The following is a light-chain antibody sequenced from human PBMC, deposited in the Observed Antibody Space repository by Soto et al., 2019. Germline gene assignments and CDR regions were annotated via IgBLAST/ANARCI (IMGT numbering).Light chain of an antibody. CDR1: QSISSW. V-gene: IGKV1-5*03. CDR3: QQYNSYSWT. J-gene: IGKJ1*01. CDR2: KAS. Sequence: DIQMTQSPSTLSASAGDIVSIACRASQSISSWLAWYQQKPGKAPKLLIYKASSLESGVPSRFSGSGSGTEFTLTISSLQPDDFATYYCQQYNSYSWTFGQGTKVEIK.